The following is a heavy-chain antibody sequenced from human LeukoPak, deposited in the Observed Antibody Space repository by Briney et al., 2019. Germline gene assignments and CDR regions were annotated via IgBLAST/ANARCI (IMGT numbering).Heavy chain of an antibody. V-gene: IGHV3-30*18. CDR2: ISYDGSNK. CDR1: GFTFSSYG. D-gene: IGHD6-19*01. J-gene: IGHJ4*02. CDR3: AKLPGIAVAGTDY. Sequence: GGSLRLSCAASGFTFSSYGMHWVRQAPGKGLGGVAVISYDGSNKYYAHSVKGRFTISRDNSKNTLYLQMNSLRAEDTAVYYCAKLPGIAVAGTDYWGQGTLVTVSS.